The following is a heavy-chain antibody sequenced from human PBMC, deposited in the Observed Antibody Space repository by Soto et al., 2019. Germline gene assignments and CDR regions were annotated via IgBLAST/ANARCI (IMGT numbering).Heavy chain of an antibody. Sequence: LRLSCEASGLMFNTYAMAWVRQAPGKGLEWVATITSTGGGTYYADSVKGRFTISRDNSNNRLYLQMYSLRAEDTAVYFCANRPRYYNMDVWGQGTTVTVSS. CDR3: ANRPRYYNMDV. V-gene: IGHV3-23*01. CDR2: ITSTGGGT. J-gene: IGHJ6*02. CDR1: GLMFNTYA.